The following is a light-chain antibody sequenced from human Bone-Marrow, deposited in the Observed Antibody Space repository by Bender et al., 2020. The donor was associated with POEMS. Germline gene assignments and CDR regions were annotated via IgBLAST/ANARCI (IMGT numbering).Light chain of an antibody. CDR2: ESA. Sequence: CWYQKKSGQSPVLVIFESAMRPSGIPERFSGSKSGNTASLTISETQVVDEADYFCQAWDSSAVVFGGGTKLTVL. CDR3: QAWDSSAVV. J-gene: IGLJ2*01. V-gene: IGLV3-1*01.